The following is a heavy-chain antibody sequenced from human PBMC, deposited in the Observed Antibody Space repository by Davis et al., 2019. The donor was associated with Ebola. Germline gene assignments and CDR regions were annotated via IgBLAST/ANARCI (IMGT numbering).Heavy chain of an antibody. J-gene: IGHJ4*02. CDR2: IIPILGIA. CDR1: GGTFSSYA. Sequence: SVKVSCKASGGTFSSYAISWVRQAPGQGLEWMGRIIPILGIANYAQKFQGRVTITADKSTSTAYMELSSLGSEDTAVYYCARDQLRDFYYYGSGSYTETDYWGQGTLVTVSS. V-gene: IGHV1-69*04. CDR3: ARDQLRDFYYYGSGSYTETDY. D-gene: IGHD3-10*01.